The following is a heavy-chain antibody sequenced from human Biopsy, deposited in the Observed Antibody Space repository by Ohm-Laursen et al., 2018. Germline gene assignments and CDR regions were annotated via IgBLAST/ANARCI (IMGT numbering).Heavy chain of an antibody. CDR2: IDTINGGA. CDR1: GYTFTDYY. J-gene: IGHJ5*02. Sequence: GSSVKVSCKASGYTFTDYYVHWVRQAPGHGLEWMGWIDTINGGARYAQKFQGRVTMTRDTSISTAYMELSRLTSDDTAVYYCAGERDPWGQGTLVTVSS. CDR3: AGERDP. V-gene: IGHV1-2*02.